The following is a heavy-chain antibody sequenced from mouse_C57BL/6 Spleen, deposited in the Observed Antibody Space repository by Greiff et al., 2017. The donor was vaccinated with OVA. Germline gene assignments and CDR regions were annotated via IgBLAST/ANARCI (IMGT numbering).Heavy chain of an antibody. J-gene: IGHJ2*01. CDR1: GFTFSSYA. V-gene: IGHV5-4*01. D-gene: IGHD4-1*01. Sequence: EVKLVESGGGLVKPGGSLKLSCAASGFTFSSYAMSWVRQTPEKRLEWVATISDGGSYTYYPDNVKGRFTISRDNAKNNLYLQMSHLKSEDTAMYYCARDEGNCVHYFDYWGQGTTLTVSS. CDR3: ARDEGNCVHYFDY. CDR2: ISDGGSYT.